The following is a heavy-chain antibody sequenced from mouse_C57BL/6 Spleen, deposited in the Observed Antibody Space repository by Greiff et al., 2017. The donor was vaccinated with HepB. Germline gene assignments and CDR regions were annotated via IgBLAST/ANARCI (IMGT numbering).Heavy chain of an antibody. CDR2: IDPETGGT. J-gene: IGHJ3*01. V-gene: IGHV1-15*01. Sequence: QVQLQQSGAELVRPGASVTLSCKASGYTFTDYEMHWVKQTPVHGLEWIGAIDPETGGTAYNQKFKGKAILTADKSSSTAYMELRSLTSEDSAVYYCTPFITTVVTRGFAYWGQGTLVTVSA. CDR1: GYTFTDYE. D-gene: IGHD1-1*01. CDR3: TPFITTVVTRGFAY.